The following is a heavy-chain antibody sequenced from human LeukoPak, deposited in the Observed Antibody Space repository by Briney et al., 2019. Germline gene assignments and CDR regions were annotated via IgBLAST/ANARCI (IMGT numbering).Heavy chain of an antibody. CDR2: IYYSGST. CDR3: ARDLPEGTWEAFDI. D-gene: IGHD1-26*01. J-gene: IGHJ3*02. Sequence: PSETLSLTCTVSGGSISSYYWSWIRQPPGKGLEWIGYIYYSGSTNYNPSLKSRVTISVDTSKNQFSLKLSSVTAADTAVYYCARDLPEGTWEAFDIWGQGTMVTVSS. CDR1: GGSISSYY. V-gene: IGHV4-59*01.